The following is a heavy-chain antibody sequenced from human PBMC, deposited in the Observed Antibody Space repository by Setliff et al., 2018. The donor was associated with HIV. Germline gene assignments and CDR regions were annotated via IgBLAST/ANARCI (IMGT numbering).Heavy chain of an antibody. CDR1: GYSFPSYW. Sequence: GESLKISCEASGYSFPSYWIGWVRQMPGKGLEWMGSVYPGDSETRYSQSFQGQVTISADKSIGTAYLQWSSLKASDTAIYYCGRSPGLAEGGSWFAPWGQGTLVTVSS. J-gene: IGHJ5*02. CDR2: VYPGDSET. V-gene: IGHV5-51*01. CDR3: GRSPGLAEGGSWFAP. D-gene: IGHD6-13*01.